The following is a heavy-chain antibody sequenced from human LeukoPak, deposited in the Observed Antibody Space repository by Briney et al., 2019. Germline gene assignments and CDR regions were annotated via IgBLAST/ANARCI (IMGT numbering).Heavy chain of an antibody. V-gene: IGHV1-2*02. CDR2: INPNSGGT. Sequence: ASVKVSCKASGYTFKSYAITWVRQAPGQGLEWMGWINPNSGGTNYAQKFQGRVTMTRDTSISTAYMELSRLRSDDTAVYYCARATYDSSGYYYIWGQGTMVTVSS. D-gene: IGHD3-22*01. CDR1: GYTFKSYA. J-gene: IGHJ3*02. CDR3: ARATYDSSGYYYI.